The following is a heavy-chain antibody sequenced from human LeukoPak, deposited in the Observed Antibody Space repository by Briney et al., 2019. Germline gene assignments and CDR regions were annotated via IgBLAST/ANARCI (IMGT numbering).Heavy chain of an antibody. Sequence: PGGSLRLSCAASGFTFSSYGMHWVRQAPGKGLEWVAVIWYDGSNKYYADSVKGRFTISRDNSKNTLYLQMNSLRAEDTAVYYCARAESGYDFYYYYYMDVWGKGTTVTVSS. J-gene: IGHJ6*03. CDR1: GFTFSSYG. CDR3: ARAESGYDFYYYYYMDV. V-gene: IGHV3-33*08. D-gene: IGHD5-12*01. CDR2: IWYDGSNK.